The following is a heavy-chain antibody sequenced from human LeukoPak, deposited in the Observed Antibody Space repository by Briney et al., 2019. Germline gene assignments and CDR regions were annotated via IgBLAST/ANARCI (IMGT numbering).Heavy chain of an antibody. D-gene: IGHD2-15*01. CDR3: AKDKPLTYCSGGSCSLYYYYGMDV. V-gene: IGHV3-30*18. CDR2: ISYDGSNK. CDR1: GFTFSSYG. J-gene: IGHJ6*02. Sequence: EGSLRLSCAASGFTFSSYGMHWVRQAPGKGLEWVAVISYDGSNKYYADSVKGRFTISRDNSKNTLYLQMNSLRAEDTAVYYCAKDKPLTYCSGGSCSLYYYYGMDVWGQGTTVTVSS.